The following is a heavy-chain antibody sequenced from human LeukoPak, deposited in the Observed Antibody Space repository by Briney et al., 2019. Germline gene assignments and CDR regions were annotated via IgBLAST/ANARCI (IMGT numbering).Heavy chain of an antibody. V-gene: IGHV4-39*01. J-gene: IGHJ4*02. Sequence: PSETLSLTCSVSGGSITSSSYYWGWIRQPPEKGLEWIGSIYYTGGTFYSPSLKSRVTISVDTSKNQFSLKLSSVTAADTAVYYCALRGYSYGPLFDYWGQGTLVTVSS. CDR2: IYYTGGT. CDR3: ALRGYSYGPLFDY. CDR1: GGSITSSSYY. D-gene: IGHD5-18*01.